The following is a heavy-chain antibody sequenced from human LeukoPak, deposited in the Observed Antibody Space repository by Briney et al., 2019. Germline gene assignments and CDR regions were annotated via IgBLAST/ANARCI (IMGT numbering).Heavy chain of an antibody. CDR3: ARGNSGHCSGATCYALDY. CDR1: GFTFSRYA. D-gene: IGHD2-2*01. V-gene: IGHV3-23*01. J-gene: IGHJ4*02. Sequence: GGSLRLSCAASGFTFSRYAVSYLRQAPGKGLEWVAAISDDFGTYHADSVKGRFTISRDNSRNTLYLQMTSLRAEDTAVYYCARGNSGHCSGATCYALDYWGQGTLVTVSS. CDR2: ISDDFGT.